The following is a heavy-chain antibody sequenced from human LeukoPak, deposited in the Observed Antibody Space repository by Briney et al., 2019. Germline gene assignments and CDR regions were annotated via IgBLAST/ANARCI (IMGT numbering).Heavy chain of an antibody. CDR1: GFTFSSYS. CDR3: ARDRSGGNWFDP. Sequence: GGSLRLSCAASGFTFSSYSMNWVRQAPGKGLEWVSSISSSSSSYIYYADSVKGRFTISRDNAKNSLYLQMNSLRAEDTAVYYCARDRSGGNWFDPWGQGTLVTVSS. D-gene: IGHD3-16*01. V-gene: IGHV3-21*01. CDR2: ISSSSSSYI. J-gene: IGHJ5*02.